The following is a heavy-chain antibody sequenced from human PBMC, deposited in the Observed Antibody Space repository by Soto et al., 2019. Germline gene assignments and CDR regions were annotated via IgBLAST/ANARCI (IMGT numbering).Heavy chain of an antibody. V-gene: IGHV3-30-3*01. CDR3: ARGRNGYYNDY. CDR1: GFTFSSYA. CDR2: ISYDGSNK. J-gene: IGHJ4*02. D-gene: IGHD3-3*01. Sequence: QVQLVESVGSVVQPGRSLRLSCAASGFTFSSYAMHWVRQAPGKGLEWVAVISYDGSNKYYADSVKGRFTISRDNSKNTLYLQMNSMRAEDTAVYYCARGRNGYYNDYWGQGTLVTVSS.